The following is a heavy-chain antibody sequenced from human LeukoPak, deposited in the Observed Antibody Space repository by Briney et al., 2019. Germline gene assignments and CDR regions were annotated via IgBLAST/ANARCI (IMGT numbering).Heavy chain of an antibody. CDR3: ARDMGTTHGYYYYGMDV. CDR1: GFTFSSYA. D-gene: IGHD4-17*01. J-gene: IGHJ6*02. V-gene: IGHV3-30-3*01. Sequence: PGGSLRLSCAASGFTFSSYAMHWVRQAPGKGLEWVAVISYGGSNKYYADSVKGRFTISRDNSKNTLYLQMNSLRAEDTAVYYCARDMGTTHGYYYYGMDVWGQGTTVTVSS. CDR2: ISYGGSNK.